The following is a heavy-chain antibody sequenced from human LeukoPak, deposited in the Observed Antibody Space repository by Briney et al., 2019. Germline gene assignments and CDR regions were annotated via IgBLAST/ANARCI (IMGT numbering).Heavy chain of an antibody. V-gene: IGHV4-39*07. D-gene: IGHD5-24*01. CDR2: IYYSGST. CDR3: ARDGYNDYGMDV. J-gene: IGHJ6*02. Sequence: PSETLSLTCTVSGGSISSSGYYWGWIRQPPGKGLEWIGSIYYSGSTYYNPSLKSRVTISVDTSKNQFSLKLSSVTAADTAVYYCARDGYNDYGMDVWGQGTTVTVSS. CDR1: GGSISSSGYY.